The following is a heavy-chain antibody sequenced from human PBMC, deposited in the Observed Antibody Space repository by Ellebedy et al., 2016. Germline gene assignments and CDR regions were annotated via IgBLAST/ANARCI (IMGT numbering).Heavy chain of an antibody. D-gene: IGHD2-8*01. J-gene: IGHJ3*02. CDR1: GFTFSSYW. V-gene: IGHV3-74*01. CDR3: ASSNGHGFDI. CDR2: INSDGSST. Sequence: GESLKISXAASGFTFSSYWMHWVRQAPGRGLVWVSRINSDGSSTSYADSVKGRFTISRDNAKNTLYLQMNSLRAEDTAVYYCASSNGHGFDIWGQGTMVTVSS.